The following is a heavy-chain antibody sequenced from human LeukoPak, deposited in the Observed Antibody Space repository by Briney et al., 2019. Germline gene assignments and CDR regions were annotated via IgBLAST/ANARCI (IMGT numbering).Heavy chain of an antibody. J-gene: IGHJ5*02. CDR3: ARDRWNDVHHWFDP. Sequence: PSETLSLTCTVSGGSISSYYWSWIRQPAGKGLERIGRIYTSGSTNYNPSLKSRVTMSVDTSKNQFSLKLSSVTAADTAVYYCARDRWNDVHHWFDPWGQGTLVTVSS. CDR2: IYTSGST. CDR1: GGSISSYY. V-gene: IGHV4-4*07. D-gene: IGHD1-1*01.